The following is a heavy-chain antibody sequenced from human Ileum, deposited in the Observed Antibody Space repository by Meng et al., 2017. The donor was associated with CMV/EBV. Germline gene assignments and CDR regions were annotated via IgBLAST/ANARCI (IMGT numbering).Heavy chain of an antibody. J-gene: IGHJ4*02. Sequence: SSVEVYCKASGGTFSSDAISWVRQAPGQGLEWVGKINPRFGNTDYAQKFQGRVTMTRDTSTNTVYMELFSLTPDDAAVYYCAKELDLWGQGTLVTVSS. CDR1: GGTFSSDA. V-gene: IGHV1-69*04. D-gene: IGHD3-3*02. CDR3: AKELDL. CDR2: INPRFGNT.